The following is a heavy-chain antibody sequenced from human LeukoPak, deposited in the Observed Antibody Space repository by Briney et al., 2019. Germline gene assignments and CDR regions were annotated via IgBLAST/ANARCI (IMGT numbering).Heavy chain of an antibody. CDR3: ASIVPAARASYYYYYMDV. J-gene: IGHJ6*03. CDR2: IYYSGST. Sequence: SETLSLTCTVSGGSISSGDYYWSWIRQPPGKGLEWIGYIYYSGSTYYNPSLKSRVTISVDTSTNQFSLKLSSVTAADTAVYYCASIVPAARASYYYYYMDVWGKGTTVTVSS. CDR1: GGSISSGDYY. V-gene: IGHV4-30-4*08. D-gene: IGHD2-2*01.